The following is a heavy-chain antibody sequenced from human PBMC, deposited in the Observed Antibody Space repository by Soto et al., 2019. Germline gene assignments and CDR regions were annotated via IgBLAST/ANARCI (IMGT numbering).Heavy chain of an antibody. V-gene: IGHV6-1*01. D-gene: IGHD1-1*01. CDR3: SRGHAGTMDV. Sequence: SQTLSLTCAISWYSVSSNGAACNWIRQSPSRGLQWLGRTYYRSKWNNDYAVSVKSRITISPDTSMDQFSLQLNSVTPEDTAVYYCSRGHAGTMDVWGQGTTVTVAS. CDR1: WYSVSSNGAA. J-gene: IGHJ6*02. CDR2: TYYRSKWNN.